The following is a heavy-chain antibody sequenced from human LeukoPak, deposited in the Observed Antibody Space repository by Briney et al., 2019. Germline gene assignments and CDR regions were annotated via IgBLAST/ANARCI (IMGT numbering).Heavy chain of an antibody. D-gene: IGHD3-10*01. CDR1: GGSISSYY. J-gene: IGHJ4*02. CDR3: ARAAKGFYGSGRTMDY. Sequence: PSETLSLTCTVSGGSISSYYWSWIRQPPGKGLEWIGYIYYSGSTYYNPSLKSRVTISVDTSKNQFSLKLSSVTAADTAVYYCARAAKGFYGSGRTMDYWGQGTLVTVSS. CDR2: IYYSGST. V-gene: IGHV4-59*08.